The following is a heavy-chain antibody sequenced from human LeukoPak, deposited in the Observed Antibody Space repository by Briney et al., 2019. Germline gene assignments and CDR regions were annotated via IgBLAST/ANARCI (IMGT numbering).Heavy chain of an antibody. D-gene: IGHD1-26*01. CDR1: VFSFASYG. V-gene: IGHV3-48*01. CDR3: ARSAVQANTPFYCDF. CDR2: ISAGSSNT. J-gene: IGHJ4*02. Sequence: SGGSLRLSCSASVFSFASYGMNWVPQAPGSGLKSVAYISAGSSNTFYADSVKGRFTISRDDADNFLHLQMNSLSAEDTAVYYCARSAVQANTPFYCDFWGQGALVSVSS.